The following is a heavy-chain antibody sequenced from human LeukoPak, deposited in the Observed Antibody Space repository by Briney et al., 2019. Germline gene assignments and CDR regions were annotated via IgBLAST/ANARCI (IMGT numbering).Heavy chain of an antibody. CDR1: GFIFSVYG. Sequence: TGGSLRLSCEASGFIFSVYGMHWVRQAPGKGLEWVAVIWSDGSNEYYADSVKGRFTISRDNSMNRVYLQMNSLRAEDTAVYYCAKDANNFYYFDFWGQGTLVTVSS. CDR3: AKDANNFYYFDF. CDR2: IWSDGSNE. V-gene: IGHV3-33*06. J-gene: IGHJ4*02. D-gene: IGHD5-24*01.